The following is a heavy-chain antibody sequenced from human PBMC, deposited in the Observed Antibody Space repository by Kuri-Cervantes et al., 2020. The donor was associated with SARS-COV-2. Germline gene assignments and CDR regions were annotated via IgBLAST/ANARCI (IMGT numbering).Heavy chain of an antibody. CDR2: IYYSGST. J-gene: IGHJ4*02. V-gene: IGHV4-59*01. Sequence: GSLRLSCTVSGGSISSYYWSWIRQPPGKGLEWIGYIYYSGSTNYNPSLKSRVTISVDTSKNQFSLKLSSVTAADTAVYYCARGAHYFDSTTYWSTGWVWGQGTLVTVSS. CDR3: ARGAHYFDSTTYWSTGWV. CDR1: GGSISSYY. D-gene: IGHD3-22*01.